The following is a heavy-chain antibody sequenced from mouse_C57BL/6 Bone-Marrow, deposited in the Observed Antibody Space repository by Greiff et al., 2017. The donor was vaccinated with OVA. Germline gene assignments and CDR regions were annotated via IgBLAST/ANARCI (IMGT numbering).Heavy chain of an antibody. CDR1: GYTFTSYW. CDR2: IDPSDSYT. D-gene: IGHD2-5*01. Sequence: QVQLKQSGAELVRPGTSVKLSCKASGYTFTSYWMHWVKQRPGQGLEWIGVIDPSDSYTNYNQKFKGKATLTVDTSSSTAYMQLSSLTSEDSAVYYCARRDCSNYVDCWGKGATLTVSS. J-gene: IGHJ2*01. CDR3: ARRDCSNYVDC. V-gene: IGHV1-59*01.